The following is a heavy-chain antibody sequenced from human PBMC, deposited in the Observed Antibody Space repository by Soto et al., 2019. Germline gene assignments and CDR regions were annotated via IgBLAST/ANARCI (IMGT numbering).Heavy chain of an antibody. CDR1: GFTVSNNH. CDR2: VHGGGST. D-gene: IGHD3-16*01. V-gene: IGHV3-53*01. Sequence: PGGSLRLSCAASGFTVSNNHMTWVRQAAGKGLELVSFVHGGGSTSYADSVKGRFTISRDNSKNTLYLQMDSLRAEDAAIYDCAGRLTTAASLDYWGRGTLVTVSS. J-gene: IGHJ4*02. CDR3: AGRLTTAASLDY.